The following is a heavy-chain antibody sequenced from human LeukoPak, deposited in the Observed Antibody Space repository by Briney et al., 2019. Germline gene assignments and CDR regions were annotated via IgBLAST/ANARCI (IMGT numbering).Heavy chain of an antibody. D-gene: IGHD2-2*01. Sequence: ASVKVSCKASGYTFTSYDINWVRQATGQGVEWMGWMNPNSGNTGYAQRFQGRVTMTRNTSISTAYMELSSLRSEDTAVYYCATGLGYCSSTSCYEYFYYYYGMDVWGQGTTVTVSS. J-gene: IGHJ6*02. CDR2: MNPNSGNT. CDR3: ATGLGYCSSTSCYEYFYYYYGMDV. V-gene: IGHV1-8*01. CDR1: GYTFTSYD.